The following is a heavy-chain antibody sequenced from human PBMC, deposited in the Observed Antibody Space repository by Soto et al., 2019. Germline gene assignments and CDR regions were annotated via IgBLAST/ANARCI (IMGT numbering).Heavy chain of an antibody. D-gene: IGHD1-26*01. CDR1: GFTFCDYA. V-gene: IGHV3-43D*04. J-gene: IGHJ6*02. Sequence: WGSLRLSCAASGFTFCDYAMHFFRQSPFKCLEWVSLISWDGGSTYYADSVKGRFTISRDNSKSSLYLQMNSLRAEDTALYYCAKVRGATTSHYYYGMDVWGQGTTVTVSS. CDR3: AKVRGATTSHYYYGMDV. CDR2: ISWDGGST.